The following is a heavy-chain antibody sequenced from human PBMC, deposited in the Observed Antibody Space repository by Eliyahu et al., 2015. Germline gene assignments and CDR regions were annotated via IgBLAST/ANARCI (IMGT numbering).Heavy chain of an antibody. CDR1: GFTXSSYA. V-gene: IGHV3-48*04. Sequence: EVQLVESGGGLVQPGGSLXLSCAASGFTXSSYAMNWVRQAPGKGLEWISYISSSSITIEYADSVKGRFTISRDNGRNSLYLQMNSLRAEDTAVYYCARDQIQTYDFGYWGQGTLVTVSS. D-gene: IGHD3-16*01. CDR2: ISSSSITI. CDR3: ARDQIQTYDFGY. J-gene: IGHJ4*02.